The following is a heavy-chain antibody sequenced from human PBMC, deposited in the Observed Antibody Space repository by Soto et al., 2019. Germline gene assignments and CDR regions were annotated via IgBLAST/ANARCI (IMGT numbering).Heavy chain of an antibody. CDR2: LYWVADK. CDR3: QSRWGGDGLQSYAAHSDYGLDV. J-gene: IGHJ6*02. V-gene: IGHV2-5*02. Sequence: QITLKESGPTLVKPTQTLTLTCTFSGFSLSTTGVGVGWIRPPPGKALEWLALLYWVADKRYNPSLKSRLTSTTDTSKNQEVLTMANMDPVYTATYCVQSRWGGDGLQSYAAHSDYGLDVWGQGTTVTVSS. CDR1: GFSLSTTGVG. D-gene: IGHD2-21*01.